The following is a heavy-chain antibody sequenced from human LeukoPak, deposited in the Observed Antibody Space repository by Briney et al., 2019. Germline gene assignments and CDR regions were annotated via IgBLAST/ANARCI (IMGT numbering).Heavy chain of an antibody. Sequence: AETLSLTCTVSGGSISSSYLNWIRQPPGKGLEWIGYIYTSGRTNYNPSLKSRLTISVDTSKNEFCLRLSSVTGADSAVYYCARIHHGFDLWGQGTVVTVSS. CDR3: ARIHHGFDL. CDR1: GGSISSSY. CDR2: IYTSGRT. D-gene: IGHD5-18*01. V-gene: IGHV4-4*09. J-gene: IGHJ3*01.